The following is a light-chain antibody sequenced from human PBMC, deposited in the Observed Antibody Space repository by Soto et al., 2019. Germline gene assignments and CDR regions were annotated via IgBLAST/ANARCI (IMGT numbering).Light chain of an antibody. CDR2: GAT. J-gene: IGKJ5*01. Sequence: IQLTQSPSSLSASVGERVTITCRASQGISSFLAWYQQEPGKAPKLLISGATTLQSGVPSRFSGSGSGTNFTLTISSLQPEDFATYYGQQFKSYVSFGQGTRLEIK. CDR3: QQFKSYVS. CDR1: QGISSF. V-gene: IGKV1-9*01.